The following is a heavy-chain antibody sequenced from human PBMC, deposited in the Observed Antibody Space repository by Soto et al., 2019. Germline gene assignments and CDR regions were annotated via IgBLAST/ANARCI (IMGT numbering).Heavy chain of an antibody. V-gene: IGHV4-4*07. D-gene: IGHD3-22*01. J-gene: IGHJ5*01. CDR1: GGSISSYY. CDR3: ARDGGYSGYSNWFDS. Sequence: PSETLSLTCTVSGGSISSYYWSWIRQPAGKGLEWIGRVYTSGTTNYNPSLKSRVTMSVDTSKNQLSLKLSSVTAADTAMYYCARDGGYSGYSNWFDSWGQGTLVTVSS. CDR2: VYTSGTT.